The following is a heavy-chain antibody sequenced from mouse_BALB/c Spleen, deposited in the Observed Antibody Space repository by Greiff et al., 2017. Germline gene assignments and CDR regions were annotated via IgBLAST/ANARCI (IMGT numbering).Heavy chain of an antibody. D-gene: IGHD2-14*01. CDR3: ARRTDYRYGSWFAY. CDR2: ILPGSGST. CDR1: GYTFSSYW. J-gene: IGHJ3*01. Sequence: VKLQQSGAELMKPGASVKISCKATGYTFSSYWIEWVKQRPGHGLEWIGEILPGSGSTNYNEKFKGKATFTADTSSNTAYMQLSSLTSEDSAVYYCARRTDYRYGSWFAYWGQGTLVTVSA. V-gene: IGHV1-9*01.